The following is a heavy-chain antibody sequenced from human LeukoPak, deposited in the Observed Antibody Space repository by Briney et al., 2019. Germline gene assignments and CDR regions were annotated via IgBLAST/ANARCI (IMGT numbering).Heavy chain of an antibody. D-gene: IGHD3-22*01. J-gene: IGHJ4*02. Sequence: ASVKVSCKASGYTFSGYNMHWVRQAPGQGLEWMGWINPNSGGTKNTQKFQGGVTMTRDTSISTAYMELSRLRSDDTAVYYCARGGYYDSSAYVDYWGQGTLVTVSS. CDR3: ARGGYYDSSAYVDY. V-gene: IGHV1-2*02. CDR2: INPNSGGT. CDR1: GYTFSGYN.